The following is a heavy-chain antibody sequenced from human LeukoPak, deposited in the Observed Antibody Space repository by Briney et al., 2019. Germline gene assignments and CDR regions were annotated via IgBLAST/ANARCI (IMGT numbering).Heavy chain of an antibody. J-gene: IGHJ5*02. D-gene: IGHD6-13*01. CDR2: IYYSGTS. Sequence: PSETLSLTCTVSGGSIRSSHWSWIRQPPGKGLEFIGYIYYSGTSNYNPSLKSRVTMSVDTSSNQFSLKLNSVTAADTAVYYCAKAAGYSTIYWFDPWGQGTLVTVSS. CDR3: AKAAGYSTIYWFDP. CDR1: GGSIRSSH. V-gene: IGHV4-59*01.